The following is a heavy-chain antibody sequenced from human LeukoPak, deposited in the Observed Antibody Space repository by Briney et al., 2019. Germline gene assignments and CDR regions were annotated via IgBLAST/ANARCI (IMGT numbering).Heavy chain of an antibody. CDR2: IYSGGST. V-gene: IGHV3-66*01. D-gene: IGHD2-21*02. J-gene: IGHJ4*02. Sequence: PGGSLRLSCAASGFTVSANYMSWVRQAPGKGLEWVSIIYSGGSTYYADSVQGRFTTSRDNSRNTLYLQMNSLRAEDTAVYYCARGSAYCGGVCADYWGQGTLVTVPS. CDR1: GFTVSANY. CDR3: ARGSAYCGGVCADY.